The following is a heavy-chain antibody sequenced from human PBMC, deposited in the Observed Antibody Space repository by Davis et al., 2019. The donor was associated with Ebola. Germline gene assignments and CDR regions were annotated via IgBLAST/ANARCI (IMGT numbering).Heavy chain of an antibody. CDR1: GYTFTGYY. Sequence: ASVKVSCKASGYTFTGYYMQWVRQAPGQGLEWMGWINPNSGGTNYAQKFQGRVTMTRDTSISTAYMELSSLRSDDTAVYYRARARGGTEYDAFDIWGQGTMVTVSS. CDR3: ARARGGTEYDAFDI. V-gene: IGHV1-2*02. J-gene: IGHJ3*02. CDR2: INPNSGGT. D-gene: IGHD2-8*02.